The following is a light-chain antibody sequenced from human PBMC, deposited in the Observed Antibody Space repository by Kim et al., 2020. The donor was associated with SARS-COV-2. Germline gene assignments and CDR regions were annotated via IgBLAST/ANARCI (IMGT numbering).Light chain of an antibody. CDR1: QSISSSY. CDR2: GAS. Sequence: EIVLTQSPGTLSLSPGERATLSCRASQSISSSYLVWYQQKPGQAPRLLIYGASSRATGIPDRFSGSGSGTDFTLSISRLEPEDFAMYYCQQYSCPWTFGQGTKVDIK. CDR3: QQYSCPWT. V-gene: IGKV3-20*01. J-gene: IGKJ1*01.